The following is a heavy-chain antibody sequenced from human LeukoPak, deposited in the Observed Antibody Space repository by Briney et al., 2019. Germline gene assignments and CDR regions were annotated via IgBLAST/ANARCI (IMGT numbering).Heavy chain of an antibody. V-gene: IGHV4-4*07. CDR2: ISPSGST. Sequence: PSETLSLTCTVSGGSIGNRMWSWIRQPAGRGLEWIGRISPSGSTTYNPSLKSLVTMSLDTSKNQLSLRLSSVTAADTAVYFCATGDDSAFDQWGRGTPVIVSS. CDR1: GGSIGNRM. D-gene: IGHD7-27*01. CDR3: ATGDDSAFDQ. J-gene: IGHJ5*02.